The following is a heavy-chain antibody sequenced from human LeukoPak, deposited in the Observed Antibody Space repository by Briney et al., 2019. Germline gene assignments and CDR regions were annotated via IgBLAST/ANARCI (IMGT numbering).Heavy chain of an antibody. Sequence: GGSLRLSCAASGFTFSSYSMNWVRQAPEKGLEWVANIKQDGSEKYYVDSVKGRFTISRDNAKNSLYLQMNSLRAEDTAIYYCAKTYYYSSGNFWGQGTLVTVSS. CDR2: IKQDGSEK. V-gene: IGHV3-7*01. J-gene: IGHJ4*02. CDR3: AKTYYYSSGNF. D-gene: IGHD3-10*01. CDR1: GFTFSSYS.